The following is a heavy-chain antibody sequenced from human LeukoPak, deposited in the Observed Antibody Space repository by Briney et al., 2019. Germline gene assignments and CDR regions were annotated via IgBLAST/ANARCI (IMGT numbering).Heavy chain of an antibody. CDR1: GFTFSRYW. V-gene: IGHV3-7*01. CDR3: AREKYDILTGYHTSWFDP. CDR2: IKEDGSEK. Sequence: GGSLRLSCAASGFTFSRYWLNWVRQAPGKGLEWVANIKEDGSEKYYVDSVKGRFTISRDNSKNTLYLQMNSLRAEDTAVYYCAREKYDILTGYHTSWFDPWGQGTLVTVSS. D-gene: IGHD3-9*01. J-gene: IGHJ5*02.